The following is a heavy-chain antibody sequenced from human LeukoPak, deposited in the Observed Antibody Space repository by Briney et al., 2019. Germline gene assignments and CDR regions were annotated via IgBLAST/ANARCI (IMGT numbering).Heavy chain of an antibody. CDR1: GFTFSSFP. V-gene: IGHV3-21*06. CDR2: ISGDSTYI. CDR3: ARRATDASFSFFDV. J-gene: IGHJ3*01. Sequence: GGSLRLSCAASGFTFSSFPMHWVRQIPGERPEWVSSISGDSTYIYYADSVKGRFTISRDNTNNSLFLQMNSLRAEDTATYFCARRATDASFSFFDVWGQGTMVIVSS. D-gene: IGHD3-10*01.